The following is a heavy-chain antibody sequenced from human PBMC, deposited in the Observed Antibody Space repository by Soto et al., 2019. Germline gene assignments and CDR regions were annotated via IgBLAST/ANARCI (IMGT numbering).Heavy chain of an antibody. CDR2: MNPNSGNT. D-gene: IGHD2-8*01. J-gene: IGHJ4*02. CDR1: GYTFTSYD. CDR3: ARELNTKGEDY. V-gene: IGHV1-8*01. Sequence: QVQLVQSGAEVKKPGASVKVSCKASGYTFTSYDIIWVRQATGQGLEWMGWMNPNSGNTGYAQKFQGRVTMTRNTSRSTGYMELSSLRSENTAVYYCARELNTKGEDYWGQGTLVTVSS.